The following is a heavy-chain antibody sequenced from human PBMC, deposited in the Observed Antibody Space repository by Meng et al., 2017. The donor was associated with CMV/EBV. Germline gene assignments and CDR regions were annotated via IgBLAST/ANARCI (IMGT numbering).Heavy chain of an antibody. J-gene: IGHJ6*02. V-gene: IGHV3-7*03. CDR2: IKQDGSEK. CDR3: ARDRAGAAGSTGYYGMDV. CDR1: GSTFSSYW. D-gene: IGHD6-19*01. Sequence: GESLKISCAASGSTFSSYWMSWVRQAPGKGLEWVANIKQDGSEKYYVDSVKGRFTISRDNAKNSLYLQMNSLRAEDTAVYYCARDRAGAAGSTGYYGMDVWGQGTTVTVSS.